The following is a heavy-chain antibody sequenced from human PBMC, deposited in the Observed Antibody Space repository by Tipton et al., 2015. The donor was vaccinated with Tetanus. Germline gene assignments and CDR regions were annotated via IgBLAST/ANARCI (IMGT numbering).Heavy chain of an antibody. CDR3: ARDGYGDYAYNSGLYFDL. J-gene: IGHJ2*01. CDR1: GGSISSYY. CDR2: IYYSGST. V-gene: IGHV4-59*01. Sequence: LRLSCTVSGGSISSYYWSWIRQPPGKGLEWIGYIYYSGSTNYNPSLKSRVTISVDTSKNQFSLELSSVTAADTAVYYCARDGYGDYAYNSGLYFDLWGRGPLVTVSS. D-gene: IGHD4-17*01.